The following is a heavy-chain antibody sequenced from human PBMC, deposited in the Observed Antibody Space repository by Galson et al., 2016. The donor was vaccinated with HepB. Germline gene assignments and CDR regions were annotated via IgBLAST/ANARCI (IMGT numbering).Heavy chain of an antibody. Sequence: SLRLPCAASGFTFSRYAMSWVRQAPGKGLEWVSTISGGGYNTYYADSVKGRFTLSRDNSKNTLYLQMNSLRAEDTAVYYCAKSQPGYSSGWYTLPIDAFDIWGQGTMVTVSS. CDR2: ISGGGYNT. CDR1: GFTFSRYA. D-gene: IGHD6-19*01. CDR3: AKSQPGYSSGWYTLPIDAFDI. V-gene: IGHV3-23*01. J-gene: IGHJ3*02.